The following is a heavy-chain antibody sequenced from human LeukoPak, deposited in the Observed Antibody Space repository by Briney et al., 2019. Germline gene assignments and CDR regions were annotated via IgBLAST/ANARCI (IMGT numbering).Heavy chain of an antibody. V-gene: IGHV1-2*02. CDR2: INPNSGGT. Sequence: ASVKVSCKASGYTFTGYYMHWVRQAPGQGLEWMGWINPNSGGTNYAQKFQGRVTMTRDTSISTAYMELSSLRSEDTAVYYCARLYYDSSGYYPYFDYWGQGTLVTVSS. CDR3: ARLYYDSSGYYPYFDY. D-gene: IGHD3-22*01. J-gene: IGHJ4*02. CDR1: GYTFTGYY.